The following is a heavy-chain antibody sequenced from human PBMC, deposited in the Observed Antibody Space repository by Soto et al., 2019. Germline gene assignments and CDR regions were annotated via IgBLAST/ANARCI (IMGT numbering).Heavy chain of an antibody. Sequence: ASVKVSCKASGYTFTSYGISWVRQAPGQGLEWMGWISAYNGNTNYAQKLQGRVTMTTDTSTSTAYMELRSLRSDDTAVYYCARDEGANIVVVVADTRFDYWGRGTLVTVSS. CDR2: ISAYNGNT. CDR1: GYTFTSYG. CDR3: ARDEGANIVVVVADTRFDY. D-gene: IGHD2-15*01. V-gene: IGHV1-18*04. J-gene: IGHJ4*02.